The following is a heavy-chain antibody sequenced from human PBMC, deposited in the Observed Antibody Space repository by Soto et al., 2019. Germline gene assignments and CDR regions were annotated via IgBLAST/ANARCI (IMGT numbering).Heavy chain of an antibody. Sequence: GGSLRLSCAASGFTFSSSGMYWVRQAPGKGLEWVSSICIDSSYIYYSNSVKSRCTISRDNAKNALYLQMNSLRAEDTAVYYYARDGSGWYRGCWGPGILVTVAS. CDR3: ARDGSGWYRGC. D-gene: IGHD6-19*01. CDR1: GFTFSSSG. V-gene: IGHV3-21*01. CDR2: ICIDSSYI. J-gene: IGHJ1*01.